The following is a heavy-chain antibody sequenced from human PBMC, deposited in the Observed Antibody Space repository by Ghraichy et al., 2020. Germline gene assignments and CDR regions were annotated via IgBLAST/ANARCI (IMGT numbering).Heavy chain of an antibody. V-gene: IGHV3-30*18. CDR3: AKPRVGWLPPFDS. CDR1: GFTFNNYG. D-gene: IGHD6-19*01. CDR2: IAYDGNNK. J-gene: IGHJ5*01. Sequence: SCAATGFTFNNYGMNWVRQTPGKGLEWVAVIAYDGNNKFYADSVKGRFTISRDNFRKMVYLQLDSVRSEDTAIYYCAKPRVGWLPPFDSWGQGTLVTVSS.